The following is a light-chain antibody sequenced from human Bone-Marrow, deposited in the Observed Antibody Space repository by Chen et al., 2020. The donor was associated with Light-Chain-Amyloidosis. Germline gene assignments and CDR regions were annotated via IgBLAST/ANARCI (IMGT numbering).Light chain of an antibody. CDR3: QSADSSGTYEVI. V-gene: IGLV3-25*03. Sequence: SDELTQPPSVSVSPGQTARSTCPGDDLPTKYAYWYQQKPGQAPVLVIHRDTERPSGISERFSGSSSGTTATLTISGVQAEDEADYHCQSADSSGTYEVIVGGGTKLTVL. CDR1: DLPTKY. CDR2: RDT. J-gene: IGLJ2*01.